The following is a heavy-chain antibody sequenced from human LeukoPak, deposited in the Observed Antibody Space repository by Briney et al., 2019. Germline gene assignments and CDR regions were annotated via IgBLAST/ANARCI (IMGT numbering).Heavy chain of an antibody. V-gene: IGHV3-43*01. CDR1: GFTFDDYT. J-gene: IGHJ3*02. D-gene: IGHD5-18*01. Sequence: PGGSLRLSCAASGFTFDDYTMHWVRQAPGKGLEWVSLITWDGGSTYYADSVKGRFTISRDNSKNTLYLQMNSLRAEDTAVYYCAKDRGIDSGIQLSSYDDAFDIWGQGTMVTVSS. CDR3: AKDRGIDSGIQLSSYDDAFDI. CDR2: ITWDGGST.